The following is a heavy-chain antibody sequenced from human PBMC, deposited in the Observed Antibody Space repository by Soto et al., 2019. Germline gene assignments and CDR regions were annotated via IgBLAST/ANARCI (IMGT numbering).Heavy chain of an antibody. D-gene: IGHD3-16*02. CDR2: IYYSGST. V-gene: IGHV4-31*03. J-gene: IGHJ4*02. CDR1: GGSISSGGYY. CDR3: ARGYDYFWLSYRYLFDY. Sequence: QVQLQESGPGLVKPSQTLSLTCTVSGGSISSGGYYWSWIRQHPGKGLEWIGYIYYSGSTYYNPSRKSRVTISVDTSKNQFSLKLSSVTAADTPVYYCARGYDYFWLSYRYLFDYWGQGTLVTVSS.